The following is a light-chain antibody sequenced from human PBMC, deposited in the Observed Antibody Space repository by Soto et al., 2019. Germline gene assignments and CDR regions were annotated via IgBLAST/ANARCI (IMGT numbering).Light chain of an antibody. CDR3: LLYYGGAGV. J-gene: IGLJ3*02. V-gene: IGLV7-43*01. CDR1: TGAVTSGYY. Sequence: QTVVTQEPSLTVSPGGTVTLTCASSTGAVTSGYYPNWFQRKPGQAPRALIYSTTKKNSWTPDRFSGSLLGGKAALTLSGAQPEDEAEYYCLLYYGGAGVFGGGTKVTVL. CDR2: STT.